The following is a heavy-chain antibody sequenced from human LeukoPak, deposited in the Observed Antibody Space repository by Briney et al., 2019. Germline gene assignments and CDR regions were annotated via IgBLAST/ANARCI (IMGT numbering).Heavy chain of an antibody. Sequence: PGGSLRLSCAASGFTFSTYSMNWVRQAPGKGLEWVSYISSSSSTIYYADSVKGRFTISRDNAKNSLYPQMNSLRAEDTAVYYCASTYYYDSSGYYYFSFPDAFDIWGQGTMVTVSS. CDR1: GFTFSTYS. J-gene: IGHJ3*02. CDR2: ISSSSSTI. CDR3: ASTYYYDSSGYYYFSFPDAFDI. D-gene: IGHD3-22*01. V-gene: IGHV3-48*01.